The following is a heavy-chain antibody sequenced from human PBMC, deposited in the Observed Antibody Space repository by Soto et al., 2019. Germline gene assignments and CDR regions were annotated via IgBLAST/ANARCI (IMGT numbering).Heavy chain of an antibody. CDR2: IYHTGSP. D-gene: IGHD6-13*01. Sequence: QVQLQESGPGLVKPSETLSLTCTVSGDSMSSGAYYWNWVRQHPGKGLEWIGYIYHTGSPYYNPSLKSRLTMSVDTSKNQFSLKLDSVTAADTAVYYCARTDNTRWYFLDYWGQGTLVTVSS. V-gene: IGHV4-31*03. CDR3: ARTDNTRWYFLDY. CDR1: GDSMSSGAYY. J-gene: IGHJ4*02.